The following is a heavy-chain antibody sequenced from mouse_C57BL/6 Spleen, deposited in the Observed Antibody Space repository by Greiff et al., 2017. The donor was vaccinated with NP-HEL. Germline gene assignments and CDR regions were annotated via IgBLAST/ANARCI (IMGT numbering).Heavy chain of an antibody. Sequence: QVQLQQPGTELVKPGASVKLSCKASGYTFTSYWMHWVKQRPGQGLEWIGNINPSNGGTNYNEKFKSKATLTVDKSSSTAYMQLSSRTSEDSAVFYCARGEPYDPWFAYWGQGTLVTVSA. CDR2: INPSNGGT. CDR3: ARGEPYDPWFAY. J-gene: IGHJ3*01. V-gene: IGHV1-53*01. D-gene: IGHD2-14*01. CDR1: GYTFTSYW.